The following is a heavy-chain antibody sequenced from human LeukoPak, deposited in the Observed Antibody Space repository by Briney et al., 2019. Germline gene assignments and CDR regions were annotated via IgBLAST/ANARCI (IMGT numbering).Heavy chain of an antibody. V-gene: IGHV3-48*03. CDR1: GFTFSNYE. CDR3: ARDGYYDSSGSSFDP. CDR2: ISSSGSTI. Sequence: PGGSLRLSCAASGFTFSNYEMNWARQAPGKGLEWVSYISSSGSTIYYADSVKGRFTISRDNAKNSLYLQMNSLRAEDTAVYYCARDGYYDSSGSSFDPWGQGTLVTVSS. J-gene: IGHJ5*02. D-gene: IGHD3-22*01.